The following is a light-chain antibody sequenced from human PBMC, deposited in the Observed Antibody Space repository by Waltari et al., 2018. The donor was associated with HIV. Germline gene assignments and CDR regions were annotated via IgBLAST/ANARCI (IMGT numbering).Light chain of an antibody. CDR2: GVS. J-gene: IGKJ4*01. Sequence: EIVLTQSPGTLSLSPGERATLSCRASQSVTSSYLAWYQQKPGQAPRLLIYGVSNPATGIPDRFSGSGSGTDFTLTISRLEPEDFAVYYCQQYGSPPLTFGGGTKVEIK. V-gene: IGKV3-20*01. CDR1: QSVTSSY. CDR3: QQYGSPPLT.